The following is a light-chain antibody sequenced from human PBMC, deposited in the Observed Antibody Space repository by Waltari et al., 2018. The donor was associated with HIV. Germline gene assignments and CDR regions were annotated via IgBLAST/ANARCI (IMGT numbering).Light chain of an antibody. CDR1: SSAVGGYNY. V-gene: IGLV2-14*01. CDR3: SSYTSSSTLYVV. Sequence: QSALTQPASVSGSPGQSITIPCTGTSSAVGGYNYVSRFQQHPGKAPKLMIYDVSYRPSGVSNRFSGSKSGNTASLTISGLQAEDEADYYCSSYTSSSTLYVVFGGGTKLTVL. J-gene: IGLJ2*01. CDR2: DVS.